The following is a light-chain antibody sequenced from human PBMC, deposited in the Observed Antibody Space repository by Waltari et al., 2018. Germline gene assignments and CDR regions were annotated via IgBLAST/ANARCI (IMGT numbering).Light chain of an antibody. CDR1: SSDVGNYNL. Sequence: QSALTQPASVSGSPGQSITISCTGTSSDVGNYNLVSRYQQYPGKAPKVMIYDDNRRPSGVSDRFSGSKSGNTASLTISWVQAEDEADYYCCSYAGSYTWVFGGGTKLTVL. V-gene: IGLV2-23*01. CDR2: DDN. J-gene: IGLJ3*02. CDR3: CSYAGSYTWV.